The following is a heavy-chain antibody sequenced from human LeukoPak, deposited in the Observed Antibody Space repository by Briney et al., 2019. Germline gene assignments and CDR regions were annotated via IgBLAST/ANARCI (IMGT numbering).Heavy chain of an antibody. D-gene: IGHD1-14*01. V-gene: IGHV3-48*03. CDR1: GFTFSSYA. CDR3: ATETIGRHYDY. Sequence: QTGGSLRLSCAASGFTFSSYAMSWVRQAPGKGLEWVSYISSSGSTIYYADSVKGRFTISRDNAKNSLYLQMNSLRAEDTAVYYCATETIGRHYDYWGQGTLLTVSS. CDR2: ISSSGSTI. J-gene: IGHJ4*02.